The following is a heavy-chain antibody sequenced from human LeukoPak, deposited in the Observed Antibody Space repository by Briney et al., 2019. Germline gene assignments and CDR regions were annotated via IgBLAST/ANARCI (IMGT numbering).Heavy chain of an antibody. CDR2: ISGSGGST. D-gene: IGHD3-3*01. CDR1: GFTFSSYG. Sequence: GGSLRLSCAASGFTFSSYGMSWVRQAPGKGLEWVSAISGSGGSTYYADSVKGRFTISRDNSKNTLYLQMNSLRAEDTAVYYCAKEDAYDFWSGYYRELPLDYWGQGTLVTVSS. CDR3: AKEDAYDFWSGYYRELPLDY. J-gene: IGHJ4*02. V-gene: IGHV3-23*01.